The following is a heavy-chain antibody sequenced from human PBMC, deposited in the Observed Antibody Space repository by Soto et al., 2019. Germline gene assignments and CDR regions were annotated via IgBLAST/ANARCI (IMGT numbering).Heavy chain of an antibody. J-gene: IGHJ4*02. CDR2: SKSNTDGGTT. D-gene: IGHD3-3*01. CDR1: GVTFSDAW. V-gene: IGHV3-15*07. Sequence: PGGSLRLSCAASGVTFSDAWMNWVRQAPGKGLEWVGRSKSNTDGGTTDYAALVKGRFSISRDDSENTLYLEMNSLKIEDTGVDYCTADRAEMLTITIPYWGQGSLVTVSS. CDR3: TADRAEMLTITIPY.